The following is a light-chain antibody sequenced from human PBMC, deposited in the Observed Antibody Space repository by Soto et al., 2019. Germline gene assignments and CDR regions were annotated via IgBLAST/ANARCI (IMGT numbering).Light chain of an antibody. CDR1: SSDVGAYNR. Sequence: QSVLTQPASVSGSPGQSIAISCTGSSSDVGAYNRVSWYQQSPDTAPKLIIYDVSDRPSGVPDRFSGSKSGNTASLTISGLRPEDEADYYCNSYTTRTTYVFGTGTKVTVL. CDR3: NSYTTRTTYV. J-gene: IGLJ1*01. CDR2: DVS. V-gene: IGLV2-18*02.